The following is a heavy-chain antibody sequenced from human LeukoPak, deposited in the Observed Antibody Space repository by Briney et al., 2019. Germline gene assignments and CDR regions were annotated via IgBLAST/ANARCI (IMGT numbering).Heavy chain of an antibody. J-gene: IGHJ3*02. CDR2: IYYSGST. CDR3: ARDRSGSYYGDDDAFDI. D-gene: IGHD1-26*01. V-gene: IGHV4-59*01. CDR1: GGSISSYY. Sequence: SETLSLTRTVSGGSISSYYWSWIRQPPGKGLEWIGYIYYSGSTNYNPSLKSRVTLSVDTSKNQFSLKLSSVTAADTAVYYCARDRSGSYYGDDDAFDIWGQGTMVTVSS.